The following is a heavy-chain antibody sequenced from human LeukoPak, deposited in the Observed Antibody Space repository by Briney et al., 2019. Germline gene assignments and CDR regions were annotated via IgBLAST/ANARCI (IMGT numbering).Heavy chain of an antibody. CDR3: AHRRDWFGELFYYFDY. V-gene: IGHV2-5*01. CDR2: IYWNDDK. CDR1: GFSLSISGVG. Sequence: SGPTLVNPTQTLTLTCTFSGFSLSISGVGVGWIRQPPGKALEWLALIYWNDDKRYSPSLKSRLTITKDTSKNQVVLTMTNMDPVDTATYYCAHRRDWFGELFYYFDYWGQGTLVTVSS. J-gene: IGHJ4*02. D-gene: IGHD3-10*01.